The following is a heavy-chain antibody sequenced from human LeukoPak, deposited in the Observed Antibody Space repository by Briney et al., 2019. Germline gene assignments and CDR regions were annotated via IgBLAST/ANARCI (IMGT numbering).Heavy chain of an antibody. Sequence: PGGSLRLSCAASGFTFSDYYMAWIRQAPGRGLEWVSYISNGGSTIYYADSVKGRFTISRDNAKNSLYLQMNSLRAEDTAVYYCAKDLGGGYLDYWGQGTLVTVSS. CDR3: AKDLGGGYLDY. J-gene: IGHJ4*02. CDR2: ISNGGSTI. V-gene: IGHV3-11*01. D-gene: IGHD2-15*01. CDR1: GFTFSDYY.